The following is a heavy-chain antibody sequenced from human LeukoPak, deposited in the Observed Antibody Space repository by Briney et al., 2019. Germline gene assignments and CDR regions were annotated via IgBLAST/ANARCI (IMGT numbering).Heavy chain of an antibody. Sequence: GGSLRLSCAASGFTFSTYEMNWVRQAPGKGLEWLAYISSSGGTIYYADSAKGRFTIFRDNAKNSLYLQMNSLRAEDTAVYYCGRDGKPIAVAAIDHWSQGTLVTVSS. D-gene: IGHD6-19*01. CDR2: ISSSGGTI. CDR1: GFTFSTYE. J-gene: IGHJ4*02. V-gene: IGHV3-48*03. CDR3: GRDGKPIAVAAIDH.